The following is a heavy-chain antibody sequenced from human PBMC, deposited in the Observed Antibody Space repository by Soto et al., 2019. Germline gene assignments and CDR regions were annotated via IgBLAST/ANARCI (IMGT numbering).Heavy chain of an antibody. CDR2: IYPGDSDT. J-gene: IGHJ4*02. D-gene: IGHD3-22*01. CDR3: ARHEGRYDSSGYYYFDY. CDR1: GYSFTSYW. Sequence: PGESLKISCKGSGYSFTSYWIGWVRQMPGKGLEWMGIIYPGDSDTRYSPSFQGQVTISADKSISTAYLQWSSLKASDTAMYYCARHEGRYDSSGYYYFDYWGQGTLVTVSS. V-gene: IGHV5-51*01.